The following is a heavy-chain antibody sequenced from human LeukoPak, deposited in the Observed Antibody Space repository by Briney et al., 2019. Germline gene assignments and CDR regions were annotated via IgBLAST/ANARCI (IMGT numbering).Heavy chain of an antibody. CDR3: ARDASRAPLGWFDP. Sequence: PSETLSLTCTVSGGSISSHYWSWIRQPPGKGLEWIGYIYYRGSTNYNPSLKSRVTISVDTSKNQFSLKLSSVTAADTAVYYCARDASRAPLGWFDPWGQGTLVTVSS. CDR1: GGSISSHY. CDR2: IYYRGST. J-gene: IGHJ5*02. V-gene: IGHV4-59*11. D-gene: IGHD2-2*01.